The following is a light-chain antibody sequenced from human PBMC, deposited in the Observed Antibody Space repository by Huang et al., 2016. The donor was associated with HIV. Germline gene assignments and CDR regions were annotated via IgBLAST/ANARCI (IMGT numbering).Light chain of an antibody. CDR1: QSVSSY. Sequence: EIVLTQSPATLSLSPGERASLSCWASQSVSSYLAWYQQKPGQAPRLLIYDASKRAIGSPARFSGSGSGTEFTLTISSLEPEDFAIYYCQHRSNWPRVTFGQGTRLEIK. V-gene: IGKV3-11*01. CDR3: QHRSNWPRVT. J-gene: IGKJ5*01. CDR2: DAS.